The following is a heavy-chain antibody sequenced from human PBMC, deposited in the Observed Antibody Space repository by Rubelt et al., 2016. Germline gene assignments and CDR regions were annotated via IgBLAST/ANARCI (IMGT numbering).Heavy chain of an antibody. Sequence: QVQLQESGPGLVKPSQTLSLTCTVSGASIISGGFYWTWVRQHPGEGLEWIGHIFHSGSTYYNPSLKSRVTISVDTSKNQFVLKLSAVTAADTALYYCARRLMPSYYFAYWGQGMLVTVSS. CDR3: ARRLMPSYYFAY. D-gene: IGHD3-16*01. CDR1: GASIISGGFY. V-gene: IGHV4-31*03. J-gene: IGHJ4*02. CDR2: IFHSGST.